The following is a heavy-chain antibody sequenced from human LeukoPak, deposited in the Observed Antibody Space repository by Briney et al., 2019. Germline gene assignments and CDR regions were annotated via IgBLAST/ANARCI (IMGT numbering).Heavy chain of an antibody. V-gene: IGHV4-59*01. J-gene: IGHJ3*02. D-gene: IGHD3-3*01. Sequence: SETLSLTCSVSGGSISGYHWSWIRQPPGKGLEWIGQIYYSGSSGSTKYNPSLKSRVTISVDTSKNQFSLKLSSVTAADTALYYCARETRLGVVSHAFDIWGQGTMVTVSS. CDR3: ARETRLGVVSHAFDI. CDR1: GGSISGYH. CDR2: IYYSGSSGST.